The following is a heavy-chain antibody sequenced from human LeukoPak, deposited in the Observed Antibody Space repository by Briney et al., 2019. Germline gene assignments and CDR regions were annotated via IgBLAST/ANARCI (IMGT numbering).Heavy chain of an antibody. CDR3: AKVGYCSGGSCNPEYFQH. J-gene: IGHJ1*01. V-gene: IGHV1-2*02. D-gene: IGHD2-15*01. Sequence: GASVKVSCKASGYTFIGYYMHWVRQAPGQGLEWMGWINPNSGGTNYAQKFQGRVTMTRDTSISTAYMELSGLRSDDTAVYYCAKVGYCSGGSCNPEYFQHWGQGTLVTVSS. CDR1: GYTFIGYY. CDR2: INPNSGGT.